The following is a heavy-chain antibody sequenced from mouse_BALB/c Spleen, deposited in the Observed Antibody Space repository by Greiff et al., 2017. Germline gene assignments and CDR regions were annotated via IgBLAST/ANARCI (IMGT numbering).Heavy chain of an antibody. V-gene: IGHV5-12-1*01. D-gene: IGHD1-1*01. Sequence: EVKVEESGGGLVKPGGSLKLSCAASGFAFSSYDMSWVRQTPEKRLEWVAYISSGGGSTYYPDTVKGRFTISRDNAKNTLYLQMSSLKSEDTAMYYCARPQIYYYGSSSYYFDYWGQGTTLTVSS. CDR2: ISSGGGST. CDR3: ARPQIYYYGSSSYYFDY. J-gene: IGHJ2*01. CDR1: GFAFSSYD.